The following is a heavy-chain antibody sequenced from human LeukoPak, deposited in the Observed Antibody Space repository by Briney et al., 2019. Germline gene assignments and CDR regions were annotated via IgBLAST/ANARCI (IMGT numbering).Heavy chain of an antibody. CDR1: GGSISSSNW. CDR3: ATLWFGELGSWFDP. CDR2: IYHSGST. Sequence: SETLSLTCAVSGGSISSSNWWSWVRQPPGKGLEWIGEIYHSGSTNYNPSLKSRVTISVDKSKNQFSLKLSSVTAADTAVYYCATLWFGELGSWFDPWGQGTLVTVS. V-gene: IGHV4-4*02. D-gene: IGHD3-10*01. J-gene: IGHJ5*02.